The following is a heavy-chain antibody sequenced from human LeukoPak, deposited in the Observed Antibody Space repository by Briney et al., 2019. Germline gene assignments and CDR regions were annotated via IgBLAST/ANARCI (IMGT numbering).Heavy chain of an antibody. J-gene: IGHJ4*02. CDR3: ARGYSSSWYY. Sequence: PSETLSLTCAVYGASFSGYYWSWIRQPPGKGLEWIGEINHSGSTNYNPSLKSRVTISVDTSKNQFSLKLSSVTAADTAVYYCARGYSSSWYYWGQGTLVTVSS. V-gene: IGHV4-34*01. D-gene: IGHD6-13*01. CDR1: GASFSGYY. CDR2: INHSGST.